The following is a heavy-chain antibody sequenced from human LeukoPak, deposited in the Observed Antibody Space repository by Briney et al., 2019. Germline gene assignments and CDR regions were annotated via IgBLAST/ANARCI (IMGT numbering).Heavy chain of an antibody. J-gene: IGHJ3*02. CDR3: ARVIRYCGGGSCYGAFDI. D-gene: IGHD2-15*01. Sequence: GGSLRLSCAASGFTFSGYSMNWVRQAPGKGLEWVASISSHSSTIYYADSVKGRFTISRDDAKNSLYLQMNSLRADDTAVYYCARVIRYCGGGSCYGAFDIWGQGTMVTVSS. CDR2: ISSHSSTI. CDR1: GFTFSGYS. V-gene: IGHV3-48*01.